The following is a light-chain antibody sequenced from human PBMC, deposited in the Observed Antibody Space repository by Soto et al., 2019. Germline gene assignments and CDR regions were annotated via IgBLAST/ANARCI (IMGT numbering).Light chain of an antibody. V-gene: IGKV1-5*03. CDR1: QSISSW. J-gene: IGKJ1*01. CDR3: QQYNSYPWT. Sequence: DIQMTQSPSTLSASVGDRVTITCRASQSISSWLAWYQQKPGKAPKLLIYKASSLESGVPSRFSGSGSGTEFTLTLSSLQPDDFETYYCQQYNSYPWTFGQGTKVEIK. CDR2: KAS.